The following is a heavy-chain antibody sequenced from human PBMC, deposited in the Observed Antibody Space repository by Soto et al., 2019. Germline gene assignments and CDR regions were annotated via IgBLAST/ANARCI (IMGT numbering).Heavy chain of an antibody. CDR3: TRGDTRTYCISTSCYAYNWFDP. D-gene: IGHD2-2*01. CDR2: IRSKANSYAT. Sequence: EVQLVESGGGLVQPGGSLKLSCAASGFTFSGSAMHWVRQASGKGLEWVGRIRSKANSYATAYAASVKGRFTISRDDSKNTAYLQMNSLKTEDTAVYYCTRGDTRTYCISTSCYAYNWFDPWGQGTLVTVSS. J-gene: IGHJ5*02. V-gene: IGHV3-73*01. CDR1: GFTFSGSA.